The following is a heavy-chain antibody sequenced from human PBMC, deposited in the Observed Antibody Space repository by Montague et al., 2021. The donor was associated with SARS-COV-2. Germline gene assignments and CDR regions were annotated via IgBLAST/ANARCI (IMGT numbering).Heavy chain of an antibody. D-gene: IGHD6-13*01. CDR1: GFTVSSNY. J-gene: IGHJ6*02. CDR3: ARGGHSSSWYYYYGMDV. V-gene: IGHV3-53*01. CDR2: IYSGGST. Sequence: SLRLSCAASGFTVSSNYMSWVRQAPGKGLEWVSVIYSGGSTYYADSVTGRFTISRDNSKNTLYLQMNSLRAEDTAVYYCARGGHSSSWYYYYGMDVWGQGTTVTVSS.